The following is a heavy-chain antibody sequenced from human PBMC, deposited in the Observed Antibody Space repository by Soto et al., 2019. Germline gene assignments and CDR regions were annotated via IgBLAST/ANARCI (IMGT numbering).Heavy chain of an antibody. CDR2: ISWNSGSI. D-gene: IGHD2-15*01. CDR1: GFTFDDYA. Sequence: GGSLRLSCAASGFTFDDYAMHWVRQAPGKGLEWVSGISWNSGSIGYADSVKGRFTISRDNAKNSLYLQMNSLRAEDTALYYCARGVPCSGGSCYSPRSNYYYGMDVWGQGTTVTVSS. J-gene: IGHJ6*02. CDR3: ARGVPCSGGSCYSPRSNYYYGMDV. V-gene: IGHV3-9*01.